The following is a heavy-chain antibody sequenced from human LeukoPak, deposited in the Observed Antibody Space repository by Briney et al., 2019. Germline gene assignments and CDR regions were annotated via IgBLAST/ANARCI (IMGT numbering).Heavy chain of an antibody. CDR2: NYYSGST. D-gene: IGHD2-15*01. J-gene: IGHJ4*02. CDR1: GGSISSYY. V-gene: IGHV4-59*08. Sequence: PSETLSLTCTVSGGSISSYYWSWIRQPPGKGLEWIGYNYYSGSTNYNPSLKSRVTISVDTSKNQFSPKLSSVTAADTAVYYCARHACSGGSCYFFDYWGQGTLVTVS. CDR3: ARHACSGGSCYFFDY.